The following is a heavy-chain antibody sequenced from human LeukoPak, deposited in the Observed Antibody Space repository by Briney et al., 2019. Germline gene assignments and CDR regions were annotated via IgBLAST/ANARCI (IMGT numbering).Heavy chain of an antibody. CDR1: GGSISSYY. J-gene: IGHJ5*02. CDR3: ARNVSALVRGARGNWFDP. Sequence: SETLSRTFTVSGGSISSYYLSWILQPPGNRPEWIGYLYSSGSTTYNPSLKSRVTISVDTSKNQFSLNLRSVTAADTAMYYCARNVSALVRGARGNWFDPWGQGTLVTVSS. V-gene: IGHV4-59*12. D-gene: IGHD2-21*01. CDR2: LYSSGST.